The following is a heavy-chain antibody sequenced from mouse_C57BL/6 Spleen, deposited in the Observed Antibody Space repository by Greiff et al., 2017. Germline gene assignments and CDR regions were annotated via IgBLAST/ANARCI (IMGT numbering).Heavy chain of an antibody. CDR2: ISSGSSTI. CDR1: GFTFSDYG. Sequence: EVHLVESGGGLVKPGGSLKLSCAASGFTFSDYGMHWVRQAPEKGLEWVAYISSGSSTIYYADTVKGRFTISRDNAKNTLFLQMTSLRSEDTAMYYCARLTGTGWYFDVWGTGTTVTVSS. V-gene: IGHV5-17*01. D-gene: IGHD4-1*01. CDR3: ARLTGTGWYFDV. J-gene: IGHJ1*03.